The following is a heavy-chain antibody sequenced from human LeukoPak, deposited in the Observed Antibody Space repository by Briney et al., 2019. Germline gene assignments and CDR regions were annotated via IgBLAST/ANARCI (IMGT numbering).Heavy chain of an antibody. D-gene: IGHD5/OR15-5a*01. CDR1: GGSFSGYY. CDR2: INHSGST. J-gene: IGHJ4*02. V-gene: IGHV4-34*01. CDR3: ARESVNNY. Sequence: SETLSLTCAVYGGSFSGYYWSWIRQPPGKGLEWIGEINHSGSTNYNPSLKSRVTISVDTSKNQFSLKLSSVTAADTAVYYCARESVNNYWGQGTLVTVSS.